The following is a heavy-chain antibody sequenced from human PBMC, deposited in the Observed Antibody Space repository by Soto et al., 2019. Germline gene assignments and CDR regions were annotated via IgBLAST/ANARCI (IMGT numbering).Heavy chain of an antibody. D-gene: IGHD1-7*01. J-gene: IGHJ4*02. CDR1: GFTFSAYW. Sequence: VGSLRLSCEASGFTFSAYWMHWVRQVPGKGLIWVSRISDDGSTTTYADSVKGRFTISRDNAKNTLYLQMNSLRADDTGLYYCTRGRRVSSTGTGDHWGQGTLVTVSS. V-gene: IGHV3-74*01. CDR2: ISDDGSTT. CDR3: TRGRRVSSTGTGDH.